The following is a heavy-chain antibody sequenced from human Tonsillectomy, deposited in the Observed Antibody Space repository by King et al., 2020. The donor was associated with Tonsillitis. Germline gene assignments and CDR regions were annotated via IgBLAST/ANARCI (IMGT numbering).Heavy chain of an antibody. CDR2: IIAYNGNT. J-gene: IGHJ5*02. CDR3: ARDYDDFWGGSGGWFDP. Sequence: QLVQSGAEVKKPGASVKVSCKASGYTFTSYGISWVRQAPGQGLEWMGWIIAYNGNTNYARKPHGRVTMTTETSTSTAHMELRILRSDDTAVYYCARDYDDFWGGSGGWFDPWGQGTLVTVSS. CDR1: GYTFTSYG. V-gene: IGHV1-18*01. D-gene: IGHD3-3*01.